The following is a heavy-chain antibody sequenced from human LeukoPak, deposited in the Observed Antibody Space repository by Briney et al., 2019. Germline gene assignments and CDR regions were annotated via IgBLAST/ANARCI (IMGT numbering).Heavy chain of an antibody. CDR3: AKEGIPGTTLSYFDY. Sequence: GGSLRLSCAASGFTFSSYWMSWVRQAPGKGLEWVANIKQDGREKYYVDSVKGRFTISRDNSKNTLYLQMNSLRAEDTAVYYCAKEGIPGTTLSYFDYWGQGTLVTVSS. V-gene: IGHV3-7*03. CDR2: IKQDGREK. J-gene: IGHJ4*02. D-gene: IGHD1-20*01. CDR1: GFTFSSYW.